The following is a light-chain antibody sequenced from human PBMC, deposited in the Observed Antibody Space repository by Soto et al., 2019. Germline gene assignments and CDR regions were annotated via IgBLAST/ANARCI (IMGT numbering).Light chain of an antibody. CDR1: QSVYSN. V-gene: IGKV3-15*01. J-gene: IGKJ1*01. CDR2: GAS. CDR3: QQYNSWPRT. Sequence: EIVMTQSPATLSVSPGERATLSCRASQSVYSNLAWYQQKPGQAPRLLIYGASSRASRIPVRFSGSGSGTEFTLTISSLKSEDFAVYYCQQYNSWPRTFGQGTKVEIK.